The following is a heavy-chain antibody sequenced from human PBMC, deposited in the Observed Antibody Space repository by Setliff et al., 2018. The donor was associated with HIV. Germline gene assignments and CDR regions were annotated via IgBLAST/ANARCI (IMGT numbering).Heavy chain of an antibody. CDR3: ARGGPLEWSYYPRPNWFDP. V-gene: IGHV3-48*04. CDR2: MSSRESAR. Sequence: GGSLRLSCAASGFTFSSYNMNWVRQPPGKGLEWVSYMSSRESARFYAESVKGRFTISRDNAKNSLYLQMNSLRVEDTAVYYCARGGPLEWSYYPRPNWFDPWGQGTLGTVSS. D-gene: IGHD3-3*01. J-gene: IGHJ5*02. CDR1: GFTFSSYN.